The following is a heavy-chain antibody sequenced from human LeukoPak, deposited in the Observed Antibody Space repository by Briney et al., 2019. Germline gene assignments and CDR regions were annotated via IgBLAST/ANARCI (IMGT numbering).Heavy chain of an antibody. Sequence: ASVKVSCKASGYTFTSYDINWVRQATGQGLEWMGWMNPNSGNTGYAQKLQGRVTMTRNTSISIAYMELSSLRSEDTAVYYSARTRITIFGVVIKHYYYYYMDVWGKGTTVTVSS. V-gene: IGHV1-8*01. J-gene: IGHJ6*03. CDR2: MNPNSGNT. CDR3: ARTRITIFGVVIKHYYYYYMDV. CDR1: GYTFTSYD. D-gene: IGHD3-3*01.